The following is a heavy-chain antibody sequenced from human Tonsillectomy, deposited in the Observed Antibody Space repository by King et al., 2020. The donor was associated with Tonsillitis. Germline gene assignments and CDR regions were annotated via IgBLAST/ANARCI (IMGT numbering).Heavy chain of an antibody. CDR1: GDSISSGSYY. CDR3: ARYTYYYGSGSYYPDS. D-gene: IGHD3-10*01. J-gene: IGHJ4*02. Sequence: VQLQESGPGLVKPSQTLSLTCTVSGDSISSGSYYWSWIRQPAGKELEWIGRIYTSGSTNYNPSPKSRVNTSLDTSENHFSLKLSSVTAADTAVYYCARYTYYYGSGSYYPDSWGQGTLVTVSS. V-gene: IGHV4-61*02. CDR2: IYTSGST.